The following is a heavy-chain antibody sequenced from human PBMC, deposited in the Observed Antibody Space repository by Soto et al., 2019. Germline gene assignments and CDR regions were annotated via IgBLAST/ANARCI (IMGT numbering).Heavy chain of an antibody. CDR2: ISGSGGGT. CDR1: GFTFSSYA. J-gene: IGHJ5*02. Sequence: EVQLLESGGSLVHPGGSLRLSCAASGFTFSSYAMSWVRQAPGKGLEWVSAISGSGGGTYYADSVKGRFTISRDNSKHTVFLQMNSLRAEDTAVYYCARDGVDVYYDSSGYWLAWGQGTLVTVSS. CDR3: ARDGVDVYYDSSGYWLA. V-gene: IGHV3-23*01. D-gene: IGHD3-22*01.